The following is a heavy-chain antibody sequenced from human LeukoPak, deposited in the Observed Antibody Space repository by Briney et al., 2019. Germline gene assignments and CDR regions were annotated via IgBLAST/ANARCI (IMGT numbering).Heavy chain of an antibody. D-gene: IGHD6-6*01. Sequence: GGSLRLSCAASGFTFTDYYFSWIRQAPGKGPEWLSFISDSGATIYYADSVKGRFTISRDNAKNALYLQMNSLRAEDTAVYYCARAGSSSYYYYMDVWGKGTTVTVSS. V-gene: IGHV3-11*01. CDR1: GFTFTDYY. CDR2: ISDSGATI. J-gene: IGHJ6*03. CDR3: ARAGSSSYYYYMDV.